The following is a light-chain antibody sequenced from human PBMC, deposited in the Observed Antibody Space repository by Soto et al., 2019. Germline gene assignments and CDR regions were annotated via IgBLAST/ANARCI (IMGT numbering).Light chain of an antibody. Sequence: DIQMTQSPSSLSASVGDTVTITCRASQTINSYLNWYQQKPGQAPKLLIYVASSLQSGVPSRFSGRGSGTDFTLTISRLEPEDFAVYYCQQYGSSPWTFGQGTKVDI. V-gene: IGKV1-39*01. CDR1: QTINSY. CDR2: VAS. J-gene: IGKJ1*01. CDR3: QQYGSSPWT.